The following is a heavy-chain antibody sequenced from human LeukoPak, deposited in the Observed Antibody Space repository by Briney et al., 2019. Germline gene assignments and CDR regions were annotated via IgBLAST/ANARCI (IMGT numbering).Heavy chain of an antibody. CDR2: IYHSGST. CDR1: GGSISSGGYS. V-gene: IGHV4-30-2*01. CDR3: ARSMVRGVIMRAFDI. Sequence: SETLSLTCAVYGGSISSGGYSWSWIRQPPGKGLEWIGYIYHSGSTYYNPSLKSRVTISVDRSKNQFSLKLSSVTAADTAVYYCARSMVRGVIMRAFDIWGQGTMVTVSS. D-gene: IGHD3-10*01. J-gene: IGHJ3*02.